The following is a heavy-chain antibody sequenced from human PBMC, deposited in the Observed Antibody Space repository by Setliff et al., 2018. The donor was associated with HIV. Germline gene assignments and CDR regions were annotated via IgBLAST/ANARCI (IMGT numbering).Heavy chain of an antibody. D-gene: IGHD6-13*01. CDR2: ISSSGNTI. CDR1: GFTFSSYE. V-gene: IGHV3-48*03. J-gene: IGHJ4*02. CDR3: ARSRAAGFDY. Sequence: GGSLRLSCAASGFTFSSYEMNWVRQAPGKRLEWVSYISSSGNTIYYADSVKGRFTISRDNAKNSLYLQMNSLRAEDTAVYYCARSRAAGFDYWGQGTLVTVSS.